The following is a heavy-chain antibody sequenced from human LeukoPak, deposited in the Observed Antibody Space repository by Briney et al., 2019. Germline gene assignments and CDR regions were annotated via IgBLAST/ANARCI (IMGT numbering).Heavy chain of an antibody. J-gene: IGHJ1*01. D-gene: IGHD6-13*01. Sequence: QPGGSLRLSCAASGFTFSSYEMNWVRQVPGKGLEWISYISSSGSTIYFADSVKGRFTTSRDNAKNSLYLQMNSLRAEDTAVYYCARPSRPYRSSEYFQHWGQGTLVIVSS. CDR3: ARPSRPYRSSEYFQH. CDR1: GFTFSSYE. V-gene: IGHV3-48*03. CDR2: ISSSGSTI.